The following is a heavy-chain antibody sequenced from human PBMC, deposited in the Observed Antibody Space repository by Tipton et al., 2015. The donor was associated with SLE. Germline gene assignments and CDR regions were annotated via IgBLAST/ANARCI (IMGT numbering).Heavy chain of an antibody. CDR1: GYTFTSYD. Sequence: QLVQSGAEVKKPGASVKVSCKASGYTFTSYDINWVRQATGQGLEWMGWMNPNSGNTGYAQKFQGRVTMTRNTSISTAYMELSDRRREDGALYYCERRRGGGSCYVVYWGQGSLVTVSS. J-gene: IGHJ4*02. V-gene: IGHV1-8*01. CDR2: MNPNSGNT. D-gene: IGHD1-26*01. CDR3: ERRRGGGSCYVVY.